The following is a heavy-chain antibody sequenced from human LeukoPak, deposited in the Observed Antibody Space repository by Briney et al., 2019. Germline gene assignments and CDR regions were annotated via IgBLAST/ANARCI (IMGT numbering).Heavy chain of an antibody. D-gene: IGHD1-26*01. CDR3: ARGPPSGLYSGSYDPVYYFDY. CDR2: INPNSGGT. V-gene: IGHV1-2*02. CDR1: GYTFTGYY. Sequence: ASVKVSCKASGYTFTGYYMHWVRQAPGQGLEWMGWINPNSGGTNYAQKFQGRVTMTRDTSISTAYMELSRLRSDDTAVYYCARGPPSGLYSGSYDPVYYFDYWGQGTLVTVSS. J-gene: IGHJ4*02.